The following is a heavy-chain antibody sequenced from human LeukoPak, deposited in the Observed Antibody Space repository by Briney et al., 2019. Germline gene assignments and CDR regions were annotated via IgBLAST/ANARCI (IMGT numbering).Heavy chain of an antibody. CDR1: GYTFTSYG. V-gene: IGHV1-18*01. Sequence: ASVKVSCKASGYTFTSYGISWVRQAPGQGLEWMGWINAYNGNTNYAQKLQGRVTMTTDTSTSTAYMELRSLRSDDTAVYYCARDPSAHYYDSSGYERPYFDYWGQGTLVTVSS. D-gene: IGHD3-22*01. CDR2: INAYNGNT. CDR3: ARDPSAHYYDSSGYERPYFDY. J-gene: IGHJ4*02.